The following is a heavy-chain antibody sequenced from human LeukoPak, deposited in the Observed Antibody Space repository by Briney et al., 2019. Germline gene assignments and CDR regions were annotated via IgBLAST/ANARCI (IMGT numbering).Heavy chain of an antibody. D-gene: IGHD2-21*02. CDR1: RYTFTGYY. Sequence: GASVTVSCKASRYTFTGYYMHWVRQAPGQGLEWMGWINPNSGGTNYAQKFQGRVTMTRDTSISTAYMELSRLRSDDTAVYYCARDRRSAYCGGDCSTTLGYWGQGTLVTVSS. CDR2: INPNSGGT. CDR3: ARDRRSAYCGGDCSTTLGY. V-gene: IGHV1-2*02. J-gene: IGHJ4*02.